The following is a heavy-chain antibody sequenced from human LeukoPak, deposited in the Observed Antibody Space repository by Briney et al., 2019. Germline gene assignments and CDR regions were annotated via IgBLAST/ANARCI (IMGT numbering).Heavy chain of an antibody. J-gene: IGHJ4*02. Sequence: ASVKVSCKTSGYTFIMFGINWVRQAPGQGLEWMGWINPNSGGTNYAQKFQGRVTMTRDTSISTAYMELSRLRSDDTAVYYCARAGYGGTPNFDYWAREPWSPSPQ. CDR3: ARAGYGGTPNFDY. V-gene: IGHV1-2*02. CDR2: INPNSGGT. CDR1: GYTFIMFG. D-gene: IGHD4-23*01.